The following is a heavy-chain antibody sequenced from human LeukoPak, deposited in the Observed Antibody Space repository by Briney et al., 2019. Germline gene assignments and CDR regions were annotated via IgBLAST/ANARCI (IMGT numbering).Heavy chain of an antibody. CDR1: GFTFSDYY. V-gene: IGHV3-11*04. CDR2: ISSSGSNI. D-gene: IGHD3-3*01. Sequence: PGGSLRLSCAASGFTFSDYYMSWIRQAPGKGLEWVSYISSSGSNIYYADSVKGRFTISRDNAKNSLYLQMNSLRAEDTAVYYCASSRLRYYTRGFDYWGQGTLVTVSS. CDR3: ASSRLRYYTRGFDY. J-gene: IGHJ4*02.